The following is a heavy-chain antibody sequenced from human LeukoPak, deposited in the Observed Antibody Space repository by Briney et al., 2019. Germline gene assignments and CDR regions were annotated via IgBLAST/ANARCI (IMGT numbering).Heavy chain of an antibody. J-gene: IGHJ4*02. CDR2: ISGSGGAT. Sequence: GGSLRLSCAASGFTFSSYAMSWVRQAPGKGLEWVSVISGSGGATYYADSVKGRFTISRDNSKNTLYLQMNSLRAEDTAVYYCAKDGVATITFDYWGQGTLVTVPS. CDR3: AKDGVATITFDY. CDR1: GFTFSSYA. D-gene: IGHD5-12*01. V-gene: IGHV3-23*01.